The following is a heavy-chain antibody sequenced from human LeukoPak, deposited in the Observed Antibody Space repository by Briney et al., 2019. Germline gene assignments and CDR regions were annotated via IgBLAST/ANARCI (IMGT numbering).Heavy chain of an antibody. Sequence: SETLSLTCTVSGVSISSGSYYWSWIRQPAGKGRELIGRIHVSGSTKYNPSLKSRVTISVDTSKNQFSLKLSSVTAAATAVYYCARDSGWLDGFDYWGEGTLVTV. J-gene: IGHJ4*02. V-gene: IGHV4-61*02. CDR3: ARDSGWLDGFDY. CDR1: GVSISSGSYY. CDR2: IHVSGST. D-gene: IGHD6-19*01.